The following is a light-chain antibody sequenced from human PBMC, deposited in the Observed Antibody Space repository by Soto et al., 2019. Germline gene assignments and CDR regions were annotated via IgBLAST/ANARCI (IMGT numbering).Light chain of an antibody. V-gene: IGKV1-9*01. CDR1: QGIRSY. J-gene: IGKJ5*01. CDR3: QQLNSYPFT. CDR2: AAS. Sequence: DIQMTQSPFTLSASLGDRVTITCRASQGIRSYLAWYQQKPGKAPNLLIYAASTLQSGVPSRFSGSGSGTEFTLTISSLQPEDFATYYCQQLNSYPFTFGQGTRLEIK.